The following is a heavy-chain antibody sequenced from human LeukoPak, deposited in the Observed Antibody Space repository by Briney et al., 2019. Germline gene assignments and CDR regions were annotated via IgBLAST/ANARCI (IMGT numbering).Heavy chain of an antibody. D-gene: IGHD4-17*01. V-gene: IGHV3-23*01. J-gene: IGHJ4*02. CDR2: ISGSGGST. CDR1: GFTFSSYA. Sequence: GGSLRLSCAASGFTFSSYAMSWVRQAPGKGLEWVSAISGSGGSTYYADSVKGRFTISRDNSKNTLHLQMNSLRAEDTAVYYCAKDLQPFLYGDYVSWSIDYWGQGTLVTVSS. CDR3: AKDLQPFLYGDYVSWSIDY.